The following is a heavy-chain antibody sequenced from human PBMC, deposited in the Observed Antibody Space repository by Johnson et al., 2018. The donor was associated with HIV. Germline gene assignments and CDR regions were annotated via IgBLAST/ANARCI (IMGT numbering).Heavy chain of an antibody. CDR3: ARDRAIVVAYDAFDI. CDR1: GFTVSSNY. CDR2: IYSGGST. D-gene: IGHD3-22*01. Sequence: MMLVESGGGLVQPGGSLRLSCAASGFTVSSNYMSWVRQAPGKGLEWVSVIYSGGSTYYADSVKGRFTISRDNSKNTLYLQMNSLRAEDTAVYYCARDRAIVVAYDAFDIWGQGTMVTVSS. V-gene: IGHV3-66*01. J-gene: IGHJ3*02.